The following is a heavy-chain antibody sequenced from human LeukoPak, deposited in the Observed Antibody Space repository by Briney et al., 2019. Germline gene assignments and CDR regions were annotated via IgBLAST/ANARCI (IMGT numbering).Heavy chain of an antibody. CDR3: ARDSEYCSSTSCSNFDY. Sequence: PGGSLRLSCAASGFTFSSYSRNWVRQAPGKGLEWVSYISSSSSTIYYADSVKGRFTISRDNAKNSLYLQMNSLRAEDTAVYYCARDSEYCSSTSCSNFDYWGQGTLVTVSS. CDR1: GFTFSSYS. CDR2: ISSSSSTI. J-gene: IGHJ4*02. V-gene: IGHV3-48*04. D-gene: IGHD2-2*01.